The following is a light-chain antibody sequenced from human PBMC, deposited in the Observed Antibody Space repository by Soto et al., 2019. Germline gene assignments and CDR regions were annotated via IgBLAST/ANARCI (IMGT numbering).Light chain of an antibody. V-gene: IGKV1-39*01. CDR1: QSISTY. CDR3: QQTYSTPPT. J-gene: IGKJ1*01. Sequence: DIQMTQSPSALSASVGYRVTITCLASQSISTYLNWYQQKAGLAPKLLIYAASSLQSGVPSRFSGSGSGTDFTLTISSLQPEDFETYYCQQTYSTPPTFGQGTTVDIK. CDR2: AAS.